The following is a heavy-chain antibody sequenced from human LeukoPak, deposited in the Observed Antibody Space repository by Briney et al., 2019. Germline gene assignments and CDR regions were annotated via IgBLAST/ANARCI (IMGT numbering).Heavy chain of an antibody. Sequence: PGRSLRLSCAASGFTFSSYGMHWVRQAPGKGLEWVAAISYDGSNKYYADSVKGRFTISRDNSKNTLYLQMNSLRAEDTAVYYCAKDGGYYDSSGYYGYWGQGTLVTVSS. CDR1: GFTFSSYG. V-gene: IGHV3-30*18. CDR2: ISYDGSNK. CDR3: AKDGGYYDSSGYYGY. D-gene: IGHD3-22*01. J-gene: IGHJ4*02.